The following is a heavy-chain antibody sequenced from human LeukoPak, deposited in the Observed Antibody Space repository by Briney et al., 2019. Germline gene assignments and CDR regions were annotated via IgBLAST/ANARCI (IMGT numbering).Heavy chain of an antibody. CDR3: ARDQPYYYDSSGSHTGGAFDI. CDR2: IYHSGSA. V-gene: IGHV4-30-2*01. D-gene: IGHD3-22*01. CDR1: GGSISSGGYS. J-gene: IGHJ3*02. Sequence: SQTLSLTCAVSGGSISSGGYSWSWIRQPPGKGLEWIGYIYHSGSAYYNPSLKSRVTISVDRSKNQFSLKLSSVTAADTAVYYCARDQPYYYDSSGSHTGGAFDIWGQGTMVTVSS.